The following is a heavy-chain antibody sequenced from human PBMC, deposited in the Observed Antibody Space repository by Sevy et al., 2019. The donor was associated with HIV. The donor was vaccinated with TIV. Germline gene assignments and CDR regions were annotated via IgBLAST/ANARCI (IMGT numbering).Heavy chain of an antibody. V-gene: IGHV3-23*01. CDR2: ISGSGGST. CDR3: ARETDNSARSLEP. CDR1: GFTFSSYA. D-gene: IGHD6-19*01. Sequence: GGSLRLSCAASGFTFSSYAMSWVRQAPGKGLEWVSSISGSGGSTYYADSVKGRFTVSRDNSMNTLHLQMNTLRVDDTAVYYCARETDNSARSLEPWGPGTLVTVSS. J-gene: IGHJ5*02.